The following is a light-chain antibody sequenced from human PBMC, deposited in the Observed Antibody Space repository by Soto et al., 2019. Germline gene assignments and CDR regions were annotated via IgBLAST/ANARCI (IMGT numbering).Light chain of an antibody. Sequence: DIQMTQSPSTLSASVGDRVTITCRASQSISIWLAWYQQKPGKPPKLLIYKASKLEDGVPLRFSGSGSGTDFTLTIGGLQPDDLATYYCQQYNTFSRTFGQGTKVEVK. CDR3: QQYNTFSRT. V-gene: IGKV1-5*03. J-gene: IGKJ1*01. CDR1: QSISIW. CDR2: KAS.